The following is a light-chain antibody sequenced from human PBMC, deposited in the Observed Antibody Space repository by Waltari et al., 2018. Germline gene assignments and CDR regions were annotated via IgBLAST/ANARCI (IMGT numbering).Light chain of an antibody. Sequence: QSALTQPRSVSGSPGQSVTISCTGTSRDVGNYNYVSWYQHHPGKAPKLMIYDVSKRPSGVPDRFSGSKSGNTASLTISGLQAEDEADYYCCSYAGSYTLVFGGGTKLTVL. CDR2: DVS. V-gene: IGLV2-11*01. CDR3: CSYAGSYTLV. CDR1: SRDVGNYNY. J-gene: IGLJ2*01.